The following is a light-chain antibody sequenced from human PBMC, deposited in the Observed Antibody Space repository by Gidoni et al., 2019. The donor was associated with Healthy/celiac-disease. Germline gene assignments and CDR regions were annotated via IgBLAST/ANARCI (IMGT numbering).Light chain of an antibody. V-gene: IGKV1-33*01. Sequence: DIQMTQSPSSLSASVGDRVTITCQASQDISNYLNWYQQKPGKAPKPLIYDESNLETGVPSRFSGSGSGTDFTFTISSLQPEDIATYYCQQYDNLPPRTFXGXTKVEIK. J-gene: IGKJ4*01. CDR3: QQYDNLPPRT. CDR1: QDISNY. CDR2: DES.